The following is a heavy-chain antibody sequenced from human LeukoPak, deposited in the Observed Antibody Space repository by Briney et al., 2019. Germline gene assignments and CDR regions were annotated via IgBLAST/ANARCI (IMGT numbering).Heavy chain of an antibody. CDR2: INPNSSGT. Sequence: ASVKVSCKASGYTFTGYYMHWVRQAPGQGLEWMGWINPNSSGTNYAQEFQGRVTMTRDTSISTAYMELSRLRSDDTAVYYCARAPGKYQLPLDYWGQGTLVTVSS. CDR3: ARAPGKYQLPLDY. V-gene: IGHV1-2*02. D-gene: IGHD2-2*01. J-gene: IGHJ4*02. CDR1: GYTFTGYY.